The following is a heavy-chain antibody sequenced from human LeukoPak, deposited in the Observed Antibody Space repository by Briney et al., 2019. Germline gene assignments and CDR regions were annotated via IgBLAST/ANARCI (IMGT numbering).Heavy chain of an antibody. Sequence: ASVKVSCKASGGTFSSYAISWVRQAPGQGLEWMGGITPIFGTANSAQKYQGRVTITADTSTSTAYTELSSLTPEDTAVYYCERHSPTVAVWGQGTLVTVSS. J-gene: IGHJ4*02. CDR3: ERHSPTVAV. CDR1: GGTFSSYA. V-gene: IGHV1-69*06. D-gene: IGHD4-23*01. CDR2: ITPIFGTA.